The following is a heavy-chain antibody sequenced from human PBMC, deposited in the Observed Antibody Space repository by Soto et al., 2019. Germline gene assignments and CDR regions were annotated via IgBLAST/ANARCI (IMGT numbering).Heavy chain of an antibody. CDR2: IYYSGST. D-gene: IGHD3-22*01. J-gene: IGHJ3*02. CDR3: ARTFDNSGPNSGGYGFDI. Sequence: QVQLQESGPGLVQPSETLSLTCTVSGDSISSYYWSWIRQPPGKGLEWIAYIYYSGSTNYNPSLKGRVTIAVDTSKHQFSLKLSSVTAADTAVYYCARTFDNSGPNSGGYGFDIWGQGTMVTVSS. CDR1: GDSISSYY. V-gene: IGHV4-59*01.